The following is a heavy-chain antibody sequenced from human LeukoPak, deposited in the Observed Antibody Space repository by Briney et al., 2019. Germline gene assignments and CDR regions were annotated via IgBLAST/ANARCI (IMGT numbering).Heavy chain of an antibody. D-gene: IGHD2-15*01. CDR1: GYTFTGYY. CDR2: INPNSGGT. CDR3: ARIGGYCSGGSCYSAISLSDY. J-gene: IGHJ4*02. V-gene: IGHV1-2*02. Sequence: ASVKVSCKASGYTFTGYYMHWVRQAPGQGLEWMGWINPNSGGTNYAQKFQGRVTMTRDTSISTAYMELSRLRSDDTAVYYCARIGGYCSGGSCYSAISLSDYWGQGTLVTVSS.